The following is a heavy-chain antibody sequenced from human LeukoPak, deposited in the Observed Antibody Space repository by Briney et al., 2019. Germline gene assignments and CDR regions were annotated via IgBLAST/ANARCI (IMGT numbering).Heavy chain of an antibody. Sequence: GGSLRLSCAASGFTFSSYSMHWVRQAPGKGLEYVSAITGNGDNTYYADSVKGRFTISRDNSKNTLFLQMDSLRAEDMAVYYCARVEGDYFDYWGQGTLVTVSS. CDR3: ARVEGDYFDY. D-gene: IGHD5-24*01. J-gene: IGHJ4*02. V-gene: IGHV3-64*02. CDR2: ITGNGDNT. CDR1: GFTFSSYS.